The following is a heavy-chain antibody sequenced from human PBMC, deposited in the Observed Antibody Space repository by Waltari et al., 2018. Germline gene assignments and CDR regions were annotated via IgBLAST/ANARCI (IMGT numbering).Heavy chain of an antibody. Sequence: QVQMQESGPGLVKPSGTLSLTCTVSGGSIKPHYWTWIRQTPGKGLEWIGHMSYSGRHDYNPPRRSRVTISVDTSKNQVSLNLKSVTAADTAVYYCARVVFGDFLGGWFDSWGRGTRVTVSS. J-gene: IGHJ5*01. CDR1: GGSIKPHY. CDR3: ARVVFGDFLGGWFDS. D-gene: IGHD4-17*01. V-gene: IGHV4-59*11. CDR2: MSYSGRH.